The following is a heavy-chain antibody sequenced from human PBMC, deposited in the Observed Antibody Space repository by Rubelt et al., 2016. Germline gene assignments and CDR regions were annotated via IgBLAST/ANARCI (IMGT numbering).Heavy chain of an antibody. CDR3: AHEQTDGGFDS. J-gene: IGHJ4*02. CDR2: IYHSGMT. CDR1: NGSISNSGW. V-gene: IGHV4-4*02. D-gene: IGHD1/OR15-1a*01. Sequence: QVHLQESGPGLVKPSGTFSLTCAVSNGSISNSGWWSWVRQPPGKGLEWIGEIYHSGMTNYNASLDYRVIMSIDKSKNQLSLKFNAVTAADTAVFYCAHEQTDGGFDSWGQGTLVTVSS.